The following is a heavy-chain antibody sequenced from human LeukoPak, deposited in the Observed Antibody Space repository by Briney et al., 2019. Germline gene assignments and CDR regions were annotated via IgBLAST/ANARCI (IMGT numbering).Heavy chain of an antibody. CDR2: ISYDGSNK. CDR1: GFTFSSYA. J-gene: IGHJ4*02. CDR3: ANRYCSSTSCFQFDY. Sequence: SGRSLRLSCAASGFTFSSYAMHWVRQAPGKGLEWVAVISYDGSNKYYADSVKGRFTISRDNSKNTLYLQMNSLRAEDTAVYYWANRYCSSTSCFQFDYWGQGTLVTVSS. V-gene: IGHV3-30-3*01. D-gene: IGHD2-2*01.